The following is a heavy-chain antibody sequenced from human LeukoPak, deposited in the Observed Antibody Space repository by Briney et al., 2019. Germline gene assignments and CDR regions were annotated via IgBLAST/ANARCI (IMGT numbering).Heavy chain of an antibody. CDR2: ISYDGSNK. CDR1: GFTFSSYA. J-gene: IGHJ5*02. D-gene: IGHD3-10*01. Sequence: PGRSLRLSCAASGFTFSSYAMHWVRQAPGKGLEWVAVISYDGSNKYYADSVKGRFTISRDNSKNTLYLQMNSLRAEDTAVYYCARDRSAAMVRGIFWFDPWGQGTLVTVSS. CDR3: ARDRSAAMVRGIFWFDP. V-gene: IGHV3-30-3*01.